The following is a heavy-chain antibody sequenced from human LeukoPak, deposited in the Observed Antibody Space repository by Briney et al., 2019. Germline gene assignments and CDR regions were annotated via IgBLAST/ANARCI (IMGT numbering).Heavy chain of an antibody. CDR3: ARQSITIFGVPRGWFDP. Sequence: GESLKISCKGSGYSFTSYWIGWVRQMPGKGLEWMGIIYPEDSNTKYSPSFQGLVTISADKSISTAYLQWSSLKASDTAMYYCARQSITIFGVPRGWFDPWGQGTLVTVSS. V-gene: IGHV5-51*01. CDR1: GYSFTSYW. J-gene: IGHJ5*02. D-gene: IGHD3-3*01. CDR2: IYPEDSNT.